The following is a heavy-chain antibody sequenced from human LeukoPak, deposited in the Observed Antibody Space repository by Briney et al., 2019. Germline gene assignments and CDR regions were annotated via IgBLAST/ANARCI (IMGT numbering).Heavy chain of an antibody. D-gene: IGHD3-10*01. J-gene: IGHJ4*02. Sequence: PGGSLRLSCAASGFTLNSYAMSWVRQAPGKGLEWVSAISGSGGITKFADSVKGRFTISRDNSRNTLYLQMNSLRAEDTAVYYCAKDRSYGSGSYGDLDYWGQGTLVTVSS. CDR3: AKDRSYGSGSYGDLDY. V-gene: IGHV3-23*01. CDR2: ISGSGGIT. CDR1: GFTLNSYA.